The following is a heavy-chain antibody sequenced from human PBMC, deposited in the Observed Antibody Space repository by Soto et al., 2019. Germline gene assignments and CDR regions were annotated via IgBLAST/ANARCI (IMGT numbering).Heavy chain of an antibody. D-gene: IGHD6-13*01. CDR1: GFTFSSYA. CDR2: ISGSGGST. Sequence: EVQLLESGGGLVQPGGSLRLSCAASGFTFSSYAMSCVRQAPGKGLEWVSAISGSGGSTYYADSVKGRFTISRDNSKNTRYLQMNSLRAEDTAVYYCAKENGYSSSWFEFDYWGQGTLVTVSS. CDR3: AKENGYSSSWFEFDY. V-gene: IGHV3-23*01. J-gene: IGHJ4*02.